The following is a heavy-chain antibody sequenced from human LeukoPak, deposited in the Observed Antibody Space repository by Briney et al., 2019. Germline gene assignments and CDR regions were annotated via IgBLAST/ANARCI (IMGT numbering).Heavy chain of an antibody. CDR3: ARLEGDIVVVPAAPMGGVDY. CDR2: ITWNSADI. Sequence: PGGSLRLSCAASAFTFDDYSMHWVRQAPGKGLEWVSGITWNSADIGYAASVKGRFTISRDNAKNTLYLQMNSLRAEDTAVYYCARLEGDIVVVPAAPMGGVDYWGQGTLVTVSS. J-gene: IGHJ4*02. CDR1: AFTFDDYS. D-gene: IGHD2-2*01. V-gene: IGHV3-9*01.